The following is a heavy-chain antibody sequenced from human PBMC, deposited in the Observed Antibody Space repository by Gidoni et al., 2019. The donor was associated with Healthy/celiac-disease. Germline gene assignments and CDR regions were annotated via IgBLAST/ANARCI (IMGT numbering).Heavy chain of an antibody. J-gene: IGHJ4*02. Sequence: EVQLVESGGGLVKPGRSLRLSCTASGFTFGDYAMSWFRQAPGKGLEWVGFIRSKAYGGTTEYAASVKGRFTISRDDSKSIAYLQMNSLKTEDTAVYYCTRGYGSGSYYTDFDYWGQGTLVTVSS. D-gene: IGHD3-10*01. CDR1: GFTFGDYA. V-gene: IGHV3-49*05. CDR3: TRGYGSGSYYTDFDY. CDR2: IRSKAYGGTT.